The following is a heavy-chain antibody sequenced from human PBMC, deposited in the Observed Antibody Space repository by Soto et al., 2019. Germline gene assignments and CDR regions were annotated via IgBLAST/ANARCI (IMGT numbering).Heavy chain of an antibody. Sequence: QVQLQESGPGLVKPSQTLSLNCSDSGDSINNADYYWSWIRQHAGQGLEWIGYIYYSGTTYYNPSLQSRVTISMDTSKNQFSLERSSVTAADTAVYYCARVRVHAFDIRGQGTMVTVSS. V-gene: IGHV4-31*03. CDR1: GDSINNADYY. J-gene: IGHJ3*02. CDR3: ARVRVHAFDI. CDR2: IYYSGTT.